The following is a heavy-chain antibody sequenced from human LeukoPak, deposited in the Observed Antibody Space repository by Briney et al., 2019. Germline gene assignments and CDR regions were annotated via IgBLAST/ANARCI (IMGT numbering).Heavy chain of an antibody. V-gene: IGHV3-48*03. CDR1: GFTFSSYQ. Sequence: GGSLRLSCAASGFTFSSYQMNWVRQAPGKGLEWLSYISGSGSTTYYADSVKGRFTVSRDNAKNSLYLQMNSLRAEDTAVYYCARDEALDYWGQGTLVTVSS. CDR3: ARDEALDY. CDR2: ISGSGSTT. J-gene: IGHJ4*02.